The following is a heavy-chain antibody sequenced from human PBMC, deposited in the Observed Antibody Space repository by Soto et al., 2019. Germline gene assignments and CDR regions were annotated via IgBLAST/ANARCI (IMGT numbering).Heavy chain of an antibody. CDR3: ARGDKYSSREYYYYGMDV. J-gene: IGHJ6*02. V-gene: IGHV1-69*02. CDR1: GGTFSSYT. D-gene: IGHD6-13*01. CDR2: IIPILGIA. Sequence: QVQLVQSGAEVKKPGSSVKVSCKASGGTFSSYTISWVRQAPGQGLEWMGRIIPILGIANYAQKFQGRVTITADKSTSTAYRELSSLRSEDTAVYYCARGDKYSSREYYYYGMDVGGQGTTVTVSS.